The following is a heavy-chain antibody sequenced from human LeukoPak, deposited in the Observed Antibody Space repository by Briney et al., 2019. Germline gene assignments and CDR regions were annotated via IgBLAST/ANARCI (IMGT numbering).Heavy chain of an antibody. J-gene: IGHJ4*02. CDR2: IKQDGSEK. D-gene: IGHD3-10*01. CDR3: ARDPTYYYGSGSQFDY. CDR1: GFTVSTYY. V-gene: IGHV3-7*01. Sequence: PGGSLRLSCAASGFTVSTYYMSWLRQAPGKGLEWVANIKQDGSEKYYVDSVKGRFTISRDNAKNSLCLQMNSLRAEDTGVYYFARDPTYYYGSGSQFDYWGQGTLVTVSS.